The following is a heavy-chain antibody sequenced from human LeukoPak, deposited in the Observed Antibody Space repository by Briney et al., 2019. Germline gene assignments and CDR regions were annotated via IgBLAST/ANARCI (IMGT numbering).Heavy chain of an antibody. CDR1: GGSISSGGYY. Sequence: SQTLSLTCTVSGGSISSGGYYWSWIRQHPGKGLEWIGYIYYSGSTYYNPSLKSRVTILVDTSKNQFSLKLSSVTAADTAVYYCARAGRGSSSWYFTFFDYWGQGTLVTVSS. CDR3: ARAGRGSSSWYFTFFDY. D-gene: IGHD6-13*01. CDR2: IYYSGST. V-gene: IGHV4-31*03. J-gene: IGHJ4*02.